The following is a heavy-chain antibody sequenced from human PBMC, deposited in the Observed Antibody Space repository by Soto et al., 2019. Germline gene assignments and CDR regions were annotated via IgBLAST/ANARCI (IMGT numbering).Heavy chain of an antibody. Sequence: SETLSLTCAVYGGSVSGYYWSWIRQPPGKGLEWIGEINHSGSTNYNPSLKSRVTISVDTSKNQFSLKLSSVTAADTAVYYCARWGSGWYYFDYWGQGTLVTVS. D-gene: IGHD6-19*01. CDR3: ARWGSGWYYFDY. V-gene: IGHV4-34*01. CDR2: INHSGST. J-gene: IGHJ4*02. CDR1: GGSVSGYY.